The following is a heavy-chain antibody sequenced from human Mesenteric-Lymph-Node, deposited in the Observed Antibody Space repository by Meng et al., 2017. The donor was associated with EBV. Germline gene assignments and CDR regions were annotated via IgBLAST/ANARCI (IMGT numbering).Heavy chain of an antibody. V-gene: IGHV4-34*02. D-gene: IGHD3-16*01. J-gene: IGHJ4*02. CDR2: INHRGET. CDR1: VGTFSDWS. CDR3: ARDQGGF. Sequence: VRLQQWGAGLLKPSVTLSPTCAVYVGTFSDWSWSWFRQTPEKGLEWIGEINHRGETNYSPSLKSRLTLSVDTSKNQFSLRLTSVTAADIAVYYCARDQGGFWGQGTLVTVSS.